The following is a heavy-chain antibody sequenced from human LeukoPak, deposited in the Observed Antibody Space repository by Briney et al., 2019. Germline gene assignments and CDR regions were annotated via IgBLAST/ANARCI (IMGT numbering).Heavy chain of an antibody. Sequence: GGSLRLSCAASGFTFSSYAMSWVRQAPGKGLEWVSAISGSGGSTYYADSVKGRFTISRDNSKNTLYLQMNSLRAEDTAEYYCAKEAGGVEMATIKGLGGFDYWGQGTLVTVSS. J-gene: IGHJ4*02. CDR2: ISGSGGST. D-gene: IGHD5-24*01. CDR3: AKEAGGVEMATIKGLGGFDY. CDR1: GFTFSSYA. V-gene: IGHV3-23*01.